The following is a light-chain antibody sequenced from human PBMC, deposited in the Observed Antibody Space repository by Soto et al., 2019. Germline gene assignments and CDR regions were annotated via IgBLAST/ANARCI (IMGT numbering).Light chain of an antibody. CDR2: DAS. CDR3: QQFGDLTFI. J-gene: IGKJ5*01. Sequence: DIKMPPSPSSLSASVGDRVTITCQASQDINNYLNWYQQKPGQAPKLLIYDASGLEVGVPSRFSGSGSGTHFTLTISGLQPEDIATYYCQQFGDLTFIFGQGTRLEI. CDR1: QDINNY. V-gene: IGKV1-33*01.